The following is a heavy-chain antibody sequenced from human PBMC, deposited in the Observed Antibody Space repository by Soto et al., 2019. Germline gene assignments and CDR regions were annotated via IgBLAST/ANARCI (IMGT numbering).Heavy chain of an antibody. CDR3: ARVIQGYCSGGSCYYFDY. Sequence: ASVKVSCKASGYTFTSYYMHWVRQAPGQGLEWMGIINPSGGSISYAQKFQGRVTMTRDTSTSTVYMELSSLRSEDTAVYYCARVIQGYCSGGSCYYFDYWGQGTLVTVSS. CDR1: GYTFTSYY. J-gene: IGHJ4*02. V-gene: IGHV1-46*03. D-gene: IGHD2-15*01. CDR2: INPSGGSI.